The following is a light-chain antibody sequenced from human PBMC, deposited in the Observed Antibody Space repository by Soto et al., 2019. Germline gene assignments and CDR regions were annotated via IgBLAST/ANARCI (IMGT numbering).Light chain of an antibody. CDR3: QSYDSSLSGSNWV. J-gene: IGLJ3*02. Sequence: QSVLTQPPSVSGAPGQRVTISCTGGSSNIGAGYDVHWYQQLPGTAPKLLIYGNSNRPSGVPDRFSGSKSGTSASLAITGLQAEDEADYYCQSYDSSLSGSNWVIGGGTKLTVL. V-gene: IGLV1-40*01. CDR1: SSNIGAGYD. CDR2: GNS.